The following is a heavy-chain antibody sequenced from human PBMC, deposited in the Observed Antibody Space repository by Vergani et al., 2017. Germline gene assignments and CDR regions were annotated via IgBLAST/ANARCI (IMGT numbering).Heavy chain of an antibody. J-gene: IGHJ4*02. Sequence: EVQLVESGGGLVKPGGSLRLSCAASGFTFSSYSMNWVRQAPGKGLEWVSSISSSSSYIYYADSVKGRFTISRDNAKNSLYLQMNSLRAEDTAVYYCARDLFYYDSCGYYSGFFDYWGQGTLVTVSS. D-gene: IGHD3-22*01. CDR2: ISSSSSYI. CDR1: GFTFSSYS. CDR3: ARDLFYYDSCGYYSGFFDY. V-gene: IGHV3-21*01.